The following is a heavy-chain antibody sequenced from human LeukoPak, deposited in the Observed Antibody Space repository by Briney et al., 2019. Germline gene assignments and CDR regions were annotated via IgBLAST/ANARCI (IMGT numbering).Heavy chain of an antibody. CDR3: ARVRCSSTSCYRGNDAFDI. J-gene: IGHJ3*02. V-gene: IGHV5-51*01. CDR1: GYSFTSYW. Sequence: GESLKISCKGSGYSFTSYWIGWVRQMPGKGLEWMGIIYPGDSDTRYSPSFQGQVTISADKSISTAYLQWSSLKASDTAMYYCARVRCSSTSCYRGNDAFDIWGQGTMVTVSS. CDR2: IYPGDSDT. D-gene: IGHD2-2*01.